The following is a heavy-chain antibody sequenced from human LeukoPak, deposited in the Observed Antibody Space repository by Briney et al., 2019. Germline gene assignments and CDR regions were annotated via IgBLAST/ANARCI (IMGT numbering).Heavy chain of an antibody. CDR1: GFTLSSYA. V-gene: IGHV3-74*01. J-gene: IGHJ5*02. CDR3: ARDPRNVGLAP. CDR2: NNGDGSTT. Sequence: GGSLRLSCAASGFTLSSYAMTWVRQAPGRGLMYISRNNGDGSTTNYADVVKGRFTMSRDNVKNTLYLQMNSLRVEDTAVYYCARDPRNVGLAPWGQGALVTVSS. D-gene: IGHD2-15*01.